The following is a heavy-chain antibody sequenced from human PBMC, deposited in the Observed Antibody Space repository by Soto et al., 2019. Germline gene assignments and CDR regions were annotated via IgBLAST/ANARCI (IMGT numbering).Heavy chain of an antibody. CDR2: ARKKADSYTT. CDR1: GFTFSDHH. CDR3: AGDYQDY. D-gene: IGHD4-17*01. V-gene: IGHV3-72*01. J-gene: IGHJ4*02. Sequence: EVQVVESGGGLVQPGGSLRLSCAVSGFTFSDHHMDWIRQAPGKGLEWVGRARKKADSYTTEYAASVRGRFTISRDDSKNSLYMQLNSLKTEDTAVYYCAGDYQDYWGQGTTVTVSS.